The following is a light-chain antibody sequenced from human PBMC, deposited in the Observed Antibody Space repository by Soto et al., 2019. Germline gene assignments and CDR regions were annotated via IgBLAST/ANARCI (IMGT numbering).Light chain of an antibody. J-gene: IGKJ4*02. CDR2: AAS. CDR3: QQDYRYPLT. Sequence: AIQMTQSPSSLSASVGDSVTITCRASQGISDDLGWYQQKPGKAPKLLIYAASSLERGVQSRFSGSGSVTDFALTVSSLQPDDLATYYCQQDYRYPLTFGGGTKVVIK. V-gene: IGKV1-6*01. CDR1: QGISDD.